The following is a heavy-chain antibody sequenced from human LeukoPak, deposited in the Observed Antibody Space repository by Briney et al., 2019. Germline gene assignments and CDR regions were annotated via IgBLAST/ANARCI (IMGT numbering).Heavy chain of an antibody. D-gene: IGHD2-2*02. J-gene: IGHJ6*02. CDR2: IIPIFGTA. V-gene: IGHV1-69*01. CDR1: GGIFSSYA. CDR3: ARAYCSSTSCYTWMYYYYGMDV. Sequence: SVKVSCKASGGIFSSYAISWVRQAPGQGLEWMGGIIPIFGTANYAQKFQGRVTITADESTSTAYMELGSLRSEDTAVYYCARAYCSSTSCYTWMYYYYGMDVWGQGTTVTVSS.